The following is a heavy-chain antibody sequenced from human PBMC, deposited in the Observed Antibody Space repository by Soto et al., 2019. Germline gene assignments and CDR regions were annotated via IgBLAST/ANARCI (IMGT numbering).Heavy chain of an antibody. Sequence: ASLKVSCKASGFTFTNYTIHWMRQAPGQSLEWMGWINADNGETKISQKFQGRVTITRDTSAGSAYMELSSLRSEDTAVYYCGRFVLLGLILTSWFDPWGQGTLVTVSS. CDR2: INADNGET. D-gene: IGHD3-10*01. CDR1: GFTFTNYT. V-gene: IGHV1-3*01. J-gene: IGHJ5*02. CDR3: GRFVLLGLILTSWFDP.